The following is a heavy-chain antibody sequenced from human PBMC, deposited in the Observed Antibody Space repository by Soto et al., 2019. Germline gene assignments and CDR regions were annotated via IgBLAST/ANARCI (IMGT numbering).Heavy chain of an antibody. CDR2: IHHTGYT. CDR3: ATKDNGKYFFDS. D-gene: IGHD1-26*01. CDR1: GSSISNDNW. Sequence: SETLSLTCVVSGSSISNDNWWVWIRQPPGKGLEWIGYIHHTGYTYSNPALKSRLTMSVDTSKNQFSLRLSSVTAVDTAVYYCATKDNGKYFFDSWGQGALVTVSS. J-gene: IGHJ4*02. V-gene: IGHV4-28*01.